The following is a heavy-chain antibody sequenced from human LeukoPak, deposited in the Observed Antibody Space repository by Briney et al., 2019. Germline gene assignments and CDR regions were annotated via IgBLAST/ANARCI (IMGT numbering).Heavy chain of an antibody. CDR3: ARDRLMITFGGVIVAPGGGYFDL. J-gene: IGHJ2*01. D-gene: IGHD3-16*02. CDR1: GGSFSGYY. V-gene: IGHV4-34*01. Sequence: SETLSLTCAVYGGSFSGYYWSWIRQPPGKGLEWIGEINHSGSTNYNPSLKSRVTISVDTSKNQFSLKLSSVTAADTAVYYCARDRLMITFGGVIVAPGGGYFDLWGRGTLVTVSS. CDR2: INHSGST.